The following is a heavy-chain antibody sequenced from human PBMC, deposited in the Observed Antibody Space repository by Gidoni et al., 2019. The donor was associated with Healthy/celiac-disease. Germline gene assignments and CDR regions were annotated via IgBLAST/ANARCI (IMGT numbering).Heavy chain of an antibody. D-gene: IGHD6-13*01. CDR1: GFTFSSYS. CDR3: ARDMNIAAAGTLDY. V-gene: IGHV3-21*01. Sequence: EVQLVESGGGLVKPGGSLRLSCAASGFTFSSYSMNWVRQAPGKGLEWVSSISSSSSYIYYADSVKGRFTISRDNAKNSLYLQMNSLRAEDTAVYYCARDMNIAAAGTLDYWGQGTLVTVSS. J-gene: IGHJ4*02. CDR2: ISSSSSYI.